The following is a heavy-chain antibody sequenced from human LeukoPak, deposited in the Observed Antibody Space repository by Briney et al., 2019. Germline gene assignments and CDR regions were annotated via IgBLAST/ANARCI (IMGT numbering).Heavy chain of an antibody. D-gene: IGHD3-22*01. J-gene: IGHJ4*02. CDR3: ARDSSGQRDFDY. V-gene: IGHV4-61*08. Sequence: SETLSLTRTVSGDSISSGDYYWSWIRQPPGKGLEWIGYIYYSGSTNYNPSLKSRVTISVDTSKNQFSLKLSSVTAADTAVYYCARDSSGQRDFDYWGQGTLVTVSS. CDR2: IYYSGST. CDR1: GDSISSGDYY.